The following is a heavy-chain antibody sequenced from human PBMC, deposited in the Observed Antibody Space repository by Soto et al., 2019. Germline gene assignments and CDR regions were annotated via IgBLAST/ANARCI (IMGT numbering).Heavy chain of an antibody. CDR3: ARDSGAKLSSS. J-gene: IGHJ4*02. CDR1: GGTFSSYR. D-gene: IGHD6-13*01. CDR2: IVPIYRTA. Sequence: ASVKVSCKASGGTFSSYRINWVRQAPGQGLEWVGGIVPIYRTADYAQKFQGRVTITADESARTAYMELRSLKSQDTAVYYCARDSGAKLSSSWGQGTLVTVSS. V-gene: IGHV1-69*13.